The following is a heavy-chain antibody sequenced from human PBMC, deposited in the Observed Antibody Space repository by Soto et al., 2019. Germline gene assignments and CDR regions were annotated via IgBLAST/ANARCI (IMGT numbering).Heavy chain of an antibody. CDR3: ARSYCGDDCALDY. J-gene: IGHJ4*02. Sequence: ESGGGVVQPGRSLRLSCAASGFTFSSYVMHWVRQAPGKGLEWVAVISKDGSNKHYADSVKGRFTIPRDNSKNTLYLQMNSLRAEDTAVYYCARSYCGDDCALDYWGQGTLVTV. CDR1: GFTFSSYV. V-gene: IGHV3-30-3*01. CDR2: ISKDGSNK. D-gene: IGHD2-21*02.